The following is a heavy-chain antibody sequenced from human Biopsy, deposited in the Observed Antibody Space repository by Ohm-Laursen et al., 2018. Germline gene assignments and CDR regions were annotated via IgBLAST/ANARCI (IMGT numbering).Heavy chain of an antibody. D-gene: IGHD6-13*01. Sequence: SQTLSLTCTVSGGSISSSNYYWGWIPQPTGKGLQWNGSIYYSGNTYYNPPLKSRVTMAVDTSKNQFSLILSSTTAADTAVYYCAREPRIAAVAYFDPWGQGTLVTVSS. CDR1: GGSISSSNYY. V-gene: IGHV4-39*07. J-gene: IGHJ5*02. CDR2: IYYSGNT. CDR3: AREPRIAAVAYFDP.